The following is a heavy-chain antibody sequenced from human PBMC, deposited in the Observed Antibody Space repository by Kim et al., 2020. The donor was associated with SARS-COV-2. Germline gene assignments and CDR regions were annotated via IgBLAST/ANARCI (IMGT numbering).Heavy chain of an antibody. CDR2: IKQDGSEK. CDR3: ARVGKVLVY. V-gene: IGHV3-7*01. D-gene: IGHD2-15*01. Sequence: GGSLRLSCAASGFTFSSHWMSWVRQAPGKGLEWVVNIKQDGSEKYYVDSVKGRSTISRDNAKNSLYLQMNSLRAEDTAVYYCARVGKVLVYWGQGTLVTGSS. J-gene: IGHJ4*02. CDR1: GFTFSSHW.